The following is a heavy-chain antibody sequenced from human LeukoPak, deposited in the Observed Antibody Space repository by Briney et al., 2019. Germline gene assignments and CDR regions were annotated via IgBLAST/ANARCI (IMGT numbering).Heavy chain of an antibody. D-gene: IGHD3-22*01. Sequence: ASVKVSCKASGYIFTTYDINWVRQAPGQGLEWMGWMNPNRGNTGYAQKFQGRVTMTRNTSISTAYMELSSLRSEDTAVYYCARGYYDTNGYYYRLDFWGQGTVVTVSS. CDR1: GYIFTTYD. V-gene: IGHV1-8*01. CDR2: MNPNRGNT. J-gene: IGHJ4*02. CDR3: ARGYYDTNGYYYRLDF.